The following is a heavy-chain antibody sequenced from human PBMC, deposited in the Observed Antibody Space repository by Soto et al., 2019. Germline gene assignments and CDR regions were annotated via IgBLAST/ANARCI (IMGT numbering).Heavy chain of an antibody. CDR1: GYTFTSYA. Sequence: ASVKVSCKASGYTFTSYAMHWVRQAPGQRLERMGWISAGNGNTKYSQKFQGRVTITRDTSASTAYMELSSLRSEDTAVYYCAREGDTAMGLGAFDIWGQGXMVTV. J-gene: IGHJ3*02. CDR3: AREGDTAMGLGAFDI. D-gene: IGHD5-18*01. V-gene: IGHV1-3*01. CDR2: ISAGNGNT.